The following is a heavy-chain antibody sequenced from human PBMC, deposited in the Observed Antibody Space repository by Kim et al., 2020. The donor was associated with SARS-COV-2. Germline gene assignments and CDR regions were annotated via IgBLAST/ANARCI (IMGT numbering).Heavy chain of an antibody. CDR2: ISSSSSYT. CDR1: GFTFSDYY. Sequence: GGSLRLSCAASGFTFSDYYMSWIRQAPGKGLEWVSYISSSSSYTNYADSVKGRFTISRDNAKNSLYLQMNSLRAEDMAVYYCAREEPYYYDSSGHPKVWGQGTLVTVSS. CDR3: AREEPYYYDSSGHPKV. J-gene: IGHJ4*02. D-gene: IGHD3-22*01. V-gene: IGHV3-11*06.